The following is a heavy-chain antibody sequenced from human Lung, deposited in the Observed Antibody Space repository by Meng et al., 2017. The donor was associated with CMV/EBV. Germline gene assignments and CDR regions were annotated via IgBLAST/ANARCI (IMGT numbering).Heavy chain of an antibody. Sequence: GESLKISCTASGFTFSNSTMSWVRQAPGKGLEWVGFIRSKAFGGTTEYAASVKGRFTISRDDSKGIACLQMNSLKVEDTAVYYCARGTYISGWYYYYYYAMDVWGQGXTVTVSS. D-gene: IGHD6-19*01. CDR2: IRSKAFGGTT. J-gene: IGHJ6*02. CDR1: GFTFSNST. CDR3: ARGTYISGWYYYYYYAMDV. V-gene: IGHV3-49*04.